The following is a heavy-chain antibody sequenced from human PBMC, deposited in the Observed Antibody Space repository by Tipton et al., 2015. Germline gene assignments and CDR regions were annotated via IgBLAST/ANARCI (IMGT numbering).Heavy chain of an antibody. CDR3: ARESVGGGLAAFDI. CDR1: GGSFSGYY. J-gene: IGHJ3*02. D-gene: IGHD3-16*01. V-gene: IGHV4-34*01. Sequence: TLSLTCTVYGGSFSGYYWTWIRQPPGKGLEWIGEINHSGGTKYNPSLKSRVTMSVDTSKKQFSLKLDSVTAADTAVYYCARESVGGGLAAFDIWGQGTMVTVSS. CDR2: INHSGGT.